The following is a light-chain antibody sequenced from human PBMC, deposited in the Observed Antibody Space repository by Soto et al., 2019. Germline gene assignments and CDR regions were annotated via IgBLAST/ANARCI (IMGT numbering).Light chain of an antibody. CDR2: GAS. CDR1: QSVSSN. CDR3: QQYNNWPLYT. V-gene: IGKV3-15*01. J-gene: IGKJ2*01. Sequence: EIVMTQSPATLSVSPWERATLSCRASQSVSSNLAWYQQKPGQAPRLLIYGASTRATGIPARFSGSGSGTEFTLTISSLQSEDFAVYYCQQYNNWPLYTFGQGTSWRSN.